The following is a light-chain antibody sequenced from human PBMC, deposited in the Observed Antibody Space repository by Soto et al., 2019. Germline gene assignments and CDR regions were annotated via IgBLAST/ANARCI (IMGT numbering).Light chain of an antibody. CDR3: MQALQTPQLT. Sequence: EIVMTQSPLSLPVAPGEPPSISCRSSQSLLHLNGYNYLDWYLQKPGQSPQLLIYLGSNRASGVPDRFSGSGSGTDFTLKISKVEAEDVGVYYCMQALQTPQLTFGGGTKVEI. CDR1: QSLLHLNGYNY. CDR2: LGS. J-gene: IGKJ4*01. V-gene: IGKV2-28*01.